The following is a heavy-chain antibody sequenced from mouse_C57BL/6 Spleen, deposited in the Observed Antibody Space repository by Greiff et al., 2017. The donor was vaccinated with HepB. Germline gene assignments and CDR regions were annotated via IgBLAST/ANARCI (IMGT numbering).Heavy chain of an antibody. D-gene: IGHD3-3*01. CDR3: ARAGQAMDY. J-gene: IGHJ4*01. Sequence: QVQLLQPGAELVRPGSSVKLSCKASGYTFTSYWMHWVKQRPIQGLEWIGNIDPSDSETHYNQKFKDKATLTVDKSSSTAYMQLSSLTSEDSAVYYCARAGQAMDYWGQGTSVTVSS. CDR2: IDPSDSET. CDR1: GYTFTSYW. V-gene: IGHV1-52*01.